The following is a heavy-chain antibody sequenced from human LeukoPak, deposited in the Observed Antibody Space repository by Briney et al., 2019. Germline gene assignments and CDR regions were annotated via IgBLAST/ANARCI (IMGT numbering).Heavy chain of an antibody. D-gene: IGHD3-22*01. CDR2: ISYRGRT. CDR3: ARDYYYDSSSEDAFDI. J-gene: IGHJ3*02. Sequence: SETLSLTCTVSGGSISSLYWSWIRQPPGKRLEWIGYISYRGRTNYNPSLKSRVTISVDTSKNQFSLRVSSVTAADTAVYYCARDYYYDSSSEDAFDIWGQGTMVTVSP. CDR1: GGSISSLY. V-gene: IGHV4-59*11.